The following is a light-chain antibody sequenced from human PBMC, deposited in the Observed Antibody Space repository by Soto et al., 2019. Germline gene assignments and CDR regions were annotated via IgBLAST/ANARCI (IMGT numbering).Light chain of an antibody. V-gene: IGKV1-5*01. CDR1: QSISSW. J-gene: IGKJ1*01. CDR3: QQYNSYVWT. CDR2: DAS. Sequence: DIQMTQSPSTLSASVGDRVTITCRASQSISSWLAWYQQKPGKAPKLLIYDASSLESGVPSRFSGSGSGTEFTLTIISLQPDDFATYYCQQYNSYVWTFGQGTKVEIK.